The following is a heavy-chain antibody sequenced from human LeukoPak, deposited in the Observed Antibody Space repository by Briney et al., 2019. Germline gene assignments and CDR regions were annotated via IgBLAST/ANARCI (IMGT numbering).Heavy chain of an antibody. CDR2: INADGRRS. V-gene: IGHV3-74*01. D-gene: IGHD6-19*01. J-gene: IGHJ4*02. Sequence: GGSLRLSCAASGFTFSSHYIHWVRQVPGKGLVWVSDINADGRRSSYTDSVKGRFTISRDNAQNTVSLQMNSLRDEDTAVYYCARGTIDRAGIDSWGQGTLVTVSS. CDR3: ARGTIDRAGIDS. CDR1: GFTFSSHY.